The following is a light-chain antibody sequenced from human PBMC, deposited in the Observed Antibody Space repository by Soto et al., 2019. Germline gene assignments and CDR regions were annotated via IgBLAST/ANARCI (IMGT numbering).Light chain of an antibody. V-gene: IGKV1-5*01. CDR1: QSISSW. Sequence: DIQMTQSPSTLSATAGDRVTITCRASQSISSWLAWYQQKPGKAPKLLIYDASNLESGVPSRFSGSGSGTEFTLTISNLQPDEFAPYSCQQYENYWTLGQGTKVEIK. J-gene: IGKJ1*01. CDR2: DAS. CDR3: QQYENYWT.